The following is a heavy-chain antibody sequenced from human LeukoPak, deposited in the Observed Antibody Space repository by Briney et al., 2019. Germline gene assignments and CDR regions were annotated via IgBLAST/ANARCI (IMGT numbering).Heavy chain of an antibody. J-gene: IGHJ4*02. CDR3: ARELVVKQDLAY. CDR2: ISSTGSNT. CDR1: GFTFSSSS. D-gene: IGHD2-15*01. V-gene: IGHV3-21*01. Sequence: GGSLRLSCAASGFTFSSSSMNWVRQAPGKGLEWVSSISSTGSNTYYADSVRGRFTISRDNAKNSLYLQMDSLRAEDTAVYYCARELVVKQDLAYWGQGTLVTVSS.